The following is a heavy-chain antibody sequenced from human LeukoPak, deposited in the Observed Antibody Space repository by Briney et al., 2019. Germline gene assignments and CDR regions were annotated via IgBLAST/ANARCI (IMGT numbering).Heavy chain of an antibody. V-gene: IGHV1-2*02. CDR3: ARERLEGKWLRLN. CDR2: INPNSGGT. Sequence: ASVKVSCKASGYTFTSYGISWVRQAPGQGLEWMGWINPNSGGTNYAQKFQGRVTMTRDTSISTAYMELSRLRSDDTAVYYCARERLEGKWLRLNWGQGTLVTVSS. D-gene: IGHD5-12*01. CDR1: GYTFTSYG. J-gene: IGHJ4*02.